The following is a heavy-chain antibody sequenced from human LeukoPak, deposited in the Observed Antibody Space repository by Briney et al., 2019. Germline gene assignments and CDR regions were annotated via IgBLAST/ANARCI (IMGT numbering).Heavy chain of an antibody. D-gene: IGHD6-13*01. CDR2: IYTSGST. V-gene: IGHV4-4*07. CDR3: ARDFGSSSWAYYYYGMDV. Sequence: SETLSLTCTVSGGSISSYYWSWIRQPAGKGLEWIGRIYTSGSTNYNPSLKSRVTMSVDTSKNQFSLKLSSVTAADTAVYYCARDFGSSSWAYYYYGMDVWGQGTTVTVSS. CDR1: GGSISSYY. J-gene: IGHJ6*02.